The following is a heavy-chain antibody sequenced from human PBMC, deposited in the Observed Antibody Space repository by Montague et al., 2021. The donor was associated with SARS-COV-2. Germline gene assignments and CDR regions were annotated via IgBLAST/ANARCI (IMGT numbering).Heavy chain of an antibody. D-gene: IGHD7-27*01. V-gene: IGHV4-34*01. J-gene: IGHJ4*02. CDR1: SGSFRGYY. Sequence: SETLSLTCAVSSGSFRGYYWSWIRQPPGKGLEWIGEINHSGSTTYNPSLESRVSISVDTSKNQFSLKLSSVTAADTAVYYCASVNTAGAYWGQGTLVTVSS. CDR2: INHSGST. CDR3: ASVNTAGAY.